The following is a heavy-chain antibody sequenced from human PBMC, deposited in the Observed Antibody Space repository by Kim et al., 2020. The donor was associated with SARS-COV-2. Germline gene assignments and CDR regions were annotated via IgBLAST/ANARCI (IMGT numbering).Heavy chain of an antibody. CDR2: ISSSSSTI. V-gene: IGHV3-48*04. Sequence: GGSLRLSCAASGFTFSSYSMNWVRQAPGKGLEWVSYISSSSSTIYYADSVKGRFTISRDNAKNSLYLQMNSLRAEDTAVYYCARGGFRILFDPWGQGTLVTVSS. CDR3: ARGGFRILFDP. D-gene: IGHD2-15*01. CDR1: GFTFSSYS. J-gene: IGHJ5*02.